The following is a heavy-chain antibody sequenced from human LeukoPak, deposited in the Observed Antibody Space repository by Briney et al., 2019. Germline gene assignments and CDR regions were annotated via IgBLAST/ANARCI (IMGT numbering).Heavy chain of an antibody. J-gene: IGHJ4*02. D-gene: IGHD3-9*01. Sequence: VGSLRLSCAASGFTFSSYGMHWVRQAPGEGLEWVSFILNDGSKKYYADSVKGRFTISRDISENTLYLQMNSLRVEDTAVYYCARGVDWFWGQGTLVTVSS. CDR1: GFTFSSYG. CDR2: ILNDGSKK. V-gene: IGHV3-30*03. CDR3: ARGVDWF.